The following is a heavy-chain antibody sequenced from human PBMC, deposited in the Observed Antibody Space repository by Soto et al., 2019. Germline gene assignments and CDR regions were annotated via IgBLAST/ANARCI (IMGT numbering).Heavy chain of an antibody. CDR3: ARDCTPYYDSSGYSFDY. D-gene: IGHD3-22*01. Sequence: ASVKVSCKASGGTFSSYAISWVRQAPGQGLEWMGGIIPILGIANYAQKFQGRVTFTADKSTSIGYMELSSLRSEDKVVYYCARDCTPYYDSSGYSFDYWGQGTLVTVSS. CDR2: IIPILGIA. J-gene: IGHJ4*02. CDR1: GGTFSSYA. V-gene: IGHV1-69*10.